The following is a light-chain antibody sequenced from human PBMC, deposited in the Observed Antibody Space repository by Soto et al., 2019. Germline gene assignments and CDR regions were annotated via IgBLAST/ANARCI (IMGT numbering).Light chain of an antibody. J-gene: IGLJ2*01. CDR2: DVS. CDR1: SSDVGGYNY. CDR3: SSYTSSSTMV. Sequence: HSALTQTASVSGSPGQSITISCTGTSSDVGGYNYVSWYQQHPGKAPKLMIYDVSNRPSGVSNRFSGSKSGNTASLTISGLEAEDEADYYCSSYTSSSTMVFGGGTKLTVL. V-gene: IGLV2-14*01.